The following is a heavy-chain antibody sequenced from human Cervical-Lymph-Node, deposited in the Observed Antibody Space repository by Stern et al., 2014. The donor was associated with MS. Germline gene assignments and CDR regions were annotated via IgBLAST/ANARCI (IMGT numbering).Heavy chain of an antibody. CDR1: GFSVATAGVG. J-gene: IGHJ4*02. D-gene: IGHD2-15*01. CDR2: IYWDDDK. Sequence: QITLKESGPTLVKPTQTVTLTCTLSGFSVATAGVGVGWIRQPPGKALEWLALIYWDDDKLYSPSLKNRLTIIKDTSKNQVVLTMTNVDPVDTATYYCAHSRVKYCRGGTCYSSLFDYWGQETLVTVSS. V-gene: IGHV2-5*02. CDR3: AHSRVKYCRGGTCYSSLFDY.